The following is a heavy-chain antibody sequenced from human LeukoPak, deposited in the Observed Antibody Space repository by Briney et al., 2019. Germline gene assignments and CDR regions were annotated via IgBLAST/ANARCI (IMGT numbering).Heavy chain of an antibody. CDR1: GFTFSSYA. CDR3: AKARGDQYYYDSSGYWDY. Sequence: QPGGSLRLSCAASGFTFSSYAMSWVRQAPGKGLEWVSAISGSGGSTYYADSVKGRFTISRDNSKSTLYLQMNSLRAEDTAVYYCAKARGDQYYYDSSGYWDYWGQGTLVTVSS. CDR2: ISGSGGST. V-gene: IGHV3-23*01. J-gene: IGHJ4*02. D-gene: IGHD3-22*01.